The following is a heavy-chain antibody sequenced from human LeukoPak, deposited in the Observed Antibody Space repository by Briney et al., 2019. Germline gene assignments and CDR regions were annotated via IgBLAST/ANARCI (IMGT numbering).Heavy chain of an antibody. D-gene: IGHD3-22*01. CDR3: ARSPTRDSSGYNSPYIDS. CDR1: GGSIGSYY. V-gene: IGHV4-59*01. CDR2: IYYSGST. J-gene: IGHJ4*02. Sequence: SETLSLTCTVSGGSIGSYYWSWIRQPPGKGLEWIGYIYYSGSTNYNPSLKSRVTISEDTSKNQFSLKLSPVTAADTAVYYCARSPTRDSSGYNSPYIDSWGQGTLVTVSS.